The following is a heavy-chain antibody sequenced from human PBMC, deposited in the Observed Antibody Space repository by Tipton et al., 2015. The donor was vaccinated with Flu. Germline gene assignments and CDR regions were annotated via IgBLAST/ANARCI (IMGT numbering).Heavy chain of an antibody. Sequence: LRLSCTVSGGSISSGNYYWTWIRQPAGKGLEWIGRIYTSGSTNYNPSLKSRVTMSLDTSKNQFSMKLSSVTAADTAVYYCARGYSSSLGLPFDYWGQGTLVTVSS. CDR2: IYTSGST. D-gene: IGHD6-19*01. CDR1: GGSISSGNYY. V-gene: IGHV4-61*02. J-gene: IGHJ4*02. CDR3: ARGYSSSLGLPFDY.